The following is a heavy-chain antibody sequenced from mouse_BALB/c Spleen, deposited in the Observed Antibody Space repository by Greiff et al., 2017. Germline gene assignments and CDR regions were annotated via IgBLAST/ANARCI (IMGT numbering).Heavy chain of an antibody. J-gene: IGHJ3*01. Sequence: EVQLQQSGPELVKPGASVKMSCKASGYTFTSYVMHWVKQKPGQGLEWIGYINPYNDGTKYNEKFKGKATLTSDKSSSTAYMELSSLTSEDSAVYYCARVYYDSPVGFAYWGQGTLVTVSA. V-gene: IGHV1-14*01. CDR1: GYTFTSYV. CDR2: INPYNDGT. D-gene: IGHD1-1*01. CDR3: ARVYYDSPVGFAY.